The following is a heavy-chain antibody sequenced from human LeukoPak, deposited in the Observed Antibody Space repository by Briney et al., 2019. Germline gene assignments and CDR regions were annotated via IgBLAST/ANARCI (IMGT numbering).Heavy chain of an antibody. CDR3: ARHGSSSSWSDDAFDI. Sequence: SETLSFTCTVSGGSISSYYWSWIRQPPGKGLEWIGYIYYSGSTNYNPSLKSRVTISVDTSKNQFSLKLSSVTAADTAVYYCARHGSSSSWSDDAFDIWGQGTMVTVSS. D-gene: IGHD6-13*01. CDR1: GGSISSYY. CDR2: IYYSGST. V-gene: IGHV4-59*08. J-gene: IGHJ3*02.